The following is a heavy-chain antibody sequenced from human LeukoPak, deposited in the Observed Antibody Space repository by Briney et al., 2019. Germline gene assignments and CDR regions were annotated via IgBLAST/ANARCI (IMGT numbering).Heavy chain of an antibody. CDR3: ARDLTAYCGGDCYPHY. J-gene: IGHJ4*02. CDR2: IIPILGIA. D-gene: IGHD2-21*01. CDR1: GGTFSSYT. Sequence: SVKVSCKASGGTFSSYTISWVRQAPGQGLEWMGRIIPILGIANYAQKFQGRVTITADKSTSTAYMELSSLRSEDTAVYYCARDLTAYCGGDCYPHYWGQGTLVTVSS. V-gene: IGHV1-69*04.